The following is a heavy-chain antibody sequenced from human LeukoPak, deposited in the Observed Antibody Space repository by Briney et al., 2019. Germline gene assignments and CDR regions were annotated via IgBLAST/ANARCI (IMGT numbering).Heavy chain of an antibody. J-gene: IGHJ5*02. CDR3: ARDPYCSGGSCYQA. V-gene: IGHV3-66*01. D-gene: IGHD2-15*01. CDR1: GFSVTSDY. CDR2: ISSGGNT. Sequence: GGSLRLSCAASGFSVTSDYMTWVRQAPGKGLEWVSIISSGGNTYYADTVKGRFIISRDNSKNTLYLQMHSLRAEDTAVYYCARDPYCSGGSCYQAWGQGTLVTVSS.